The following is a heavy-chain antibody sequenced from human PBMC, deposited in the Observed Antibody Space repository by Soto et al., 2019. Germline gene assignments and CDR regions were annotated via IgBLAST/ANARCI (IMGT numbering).Heavy chain of an antibody. V-gene: IGHV4-30-4*01. CDR3: ARDVGAGDTGGLIDS. Sequence: SETLSLTCRVSGGSLTSGDFYWNWIRQTPGKGLGWIGYIHYSGSTSYNPSVVSRASISVDMSQNQFSLRLNSLTAADTAVYFCARDVGAGDTGGLIDSWGQGLLVTVSS. CDR2: IHYSGST. D-gene: IGHD2-8*02. J-gene: IGHJ4*02. CDR1: GGSLTSGDFY.